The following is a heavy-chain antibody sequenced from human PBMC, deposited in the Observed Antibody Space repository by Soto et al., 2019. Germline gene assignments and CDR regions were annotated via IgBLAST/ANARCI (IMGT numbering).Heavy chain of an antibody. CDR3: ARLSGDHSAFFSYGMDA. J-gene: IGHJ6*02. Sequence: GGSLRLSCAASGFTFDTYWMNWVRQAPGKGPEWLSGINSDGTISRYADSVKGRFTISRDNARNTLSLQRNSLRADDTAVYYCARLSGDHSAFFSYGMDAWGQGTTVTVSS. CDR1: GFTFDTYW. D-gene: IGHD2-21*01. V-gene: IGHV3-74*01. CDR2: INSDGTIS.